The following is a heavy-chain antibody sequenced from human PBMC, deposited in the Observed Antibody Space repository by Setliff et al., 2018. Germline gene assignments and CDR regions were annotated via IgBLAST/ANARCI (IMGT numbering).Heavy chain of an antibody. Sequence: PSETLSLTCTVSGPSISSGNDFWNRIRQPAGKGLEWIGNIYTNGGTDYSPSLRSRVTISLGTSKNQFSLQLTSVTAADTAIYYCARSDDNFQYPDYWGKGTRVTVSS. CDR2: IYTNGGT. D-gene: IGHD1-1*01. CDR3: ARSDDNFQYPDY. J-gene: IGHJ4*03. CDR1: GPSISSGNDF. V-gene: IGHV4-61*09.